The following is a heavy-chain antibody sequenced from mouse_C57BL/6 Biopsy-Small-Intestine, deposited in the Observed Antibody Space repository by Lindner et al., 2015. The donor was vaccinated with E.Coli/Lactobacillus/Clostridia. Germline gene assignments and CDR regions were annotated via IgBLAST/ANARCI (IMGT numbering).Heavy chain of an antibody. CDR2: IYPGDGDT. D-gene: IGHD2-5*01. CDR3: ARRNSNYDAMDY. CDR1: GYAFSSSW. Sequence: VQLQESGPELVKPGASVKISCKASGYAFSSSWMNWVKQRPGKGLEWIGRIYPGDGDTNYNGKFKGKATLTADKSSSTAYMQLSSLTSEDSADYFCARRNSNYDAMDYWGQGTSVTVSS. J-gene: IGHJ4*01. V-gene: IGHV1-82*01.